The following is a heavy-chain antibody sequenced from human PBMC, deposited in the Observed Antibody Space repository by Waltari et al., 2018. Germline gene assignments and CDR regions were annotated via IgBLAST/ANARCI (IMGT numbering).Heavy chain of an antibody. CDR3: ARDASVLGGSGSKGPGYFDY. D-gene: IGHD3-10*01. CDR1: GGTFSSYA. CDR2: IIPIFSTA. Sequence: QVQLVQSGAEVKKPGSSVKVSCKASGGTFSSYAISWVRQAPGQGLEWMGGIIPIFSTANYAQKFQGRVTITTDESTSTAYMELSSLRSEDTAVYYCARDASVLGGSGSKGPGYFDYWGQGTLVTVSS. J-gene: IGHJ4*02. V-gene: IGHV1-69*05.